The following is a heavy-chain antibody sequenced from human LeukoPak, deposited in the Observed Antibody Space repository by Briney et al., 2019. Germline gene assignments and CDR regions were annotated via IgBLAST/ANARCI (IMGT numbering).Heavy chain of an antibody. CDR2: IYYSGST. Sequence: KPSETLSLTCTVSGSSISSYYWRWIRQPPGKGLEWIGYIYYSGSTNYNPSLKSRVTISVDTTKNQFSLKLSSVTAADTAVYYCARVVQVFDYWGQGTLVTVSS. V-gene: IGHV4-59*01. CDR1: GSSISSYY. CDR3: ARVVQVFDY. J-gene: IGHJ4*02. D-gene: IGHD6-6*01.